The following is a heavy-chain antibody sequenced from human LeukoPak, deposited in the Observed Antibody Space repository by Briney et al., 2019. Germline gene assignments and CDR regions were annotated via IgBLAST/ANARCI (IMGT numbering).Heavy chain of an antibody. J-gene: IGHJ4*02. D-gene: IGHD3-22*01. CDR3: ARVADSSGYYNVFDF. CDR2: IYISGTN. V-gene: IGHV4-4*07. CDR1: GASISSFY. Sequence: SPTLSLTCTVSGASISSFYWSWIRQPAGEGMEWLGRIYISGTNKYNPSLKSRVTMSVDTSKNQFSLKLSSVTAADTAVYYCARVADSSGYYNVFDFWGQGTLVTVSS.